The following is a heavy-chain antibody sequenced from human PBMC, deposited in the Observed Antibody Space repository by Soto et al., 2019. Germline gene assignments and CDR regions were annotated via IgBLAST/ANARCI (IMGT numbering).Heavy chain of an antibody. J-gene: IGHJ3*02. V-gene: IGHV3-30*04. D-gene: IGHD2-21*02. CDR2: ISYDGSNK. CDR1: GFTFSSYA. Sequence: GGSLRLSCAASGFTFSSYAMHWVRQAPGKGLEWVAVISYDGSNKYYADSVKGRFTISRDNSKNTLYLQMNSLRAEDTAVYYCARGGHIVVVTAAFDIWGQGTMVTVSS. CDR3: ARGGHIVVVTAAFDI.